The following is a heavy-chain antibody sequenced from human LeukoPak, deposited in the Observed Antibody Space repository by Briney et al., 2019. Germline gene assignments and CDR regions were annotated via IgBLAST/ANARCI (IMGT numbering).Heavy chain of an antibody. V-gene: IGHV1-46*01. CDR2: INPSCGST. CDR1: GYTFTSYY. Sequence: ASVKVSCKASGYTFTSYYMHWVRQAPGQGLEWMGIINPSCGSTSYAQKFQGRVTMTRGTSTSTVYMELSSLRSEDTAVYYCARDGEGGITIFGVVTFDSNWFDPWGQGTLVTVSS. J-gene: IGHJ5*02. CDR3: ARDGEGGITIFGVVTFDSNWFDP. D-gene: IGHD3-3*01.